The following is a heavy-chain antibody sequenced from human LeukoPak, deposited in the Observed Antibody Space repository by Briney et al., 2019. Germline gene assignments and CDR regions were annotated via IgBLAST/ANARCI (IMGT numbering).Heavy chain of an antibody. CDR3: ARAYDFWSGYYL. V-gene: IGHV4-34*01. D-gene: IGHD3-3*01. Sequence: LETLSLTCAVYGGSFSGYYWSWIRQPPGKGLEWIGEINHSGSTNYNPSLKGRVTISVDTSKNQFSLKLSSVTAADTAVYYCARAYDFWSGYYLWGQGTLVTVSS. CDR2: INHSGST. CDR1: GGSFSGYY. J-gene: IGHJ4*02.